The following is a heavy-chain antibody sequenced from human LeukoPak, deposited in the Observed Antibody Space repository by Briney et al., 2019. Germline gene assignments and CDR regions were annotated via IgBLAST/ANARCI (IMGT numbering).Heavy chain of an antibody. CDR3: ARERGYSYYFREDYGMDV. CDR1: GFTFSSYS. D-gene: IGHD5-18*01. V-gene: IGHV3-21*01. Sequence: GGSLRLSCAASGFTFSSYSMNWVRQAPGKGLEWVSSISSSSSYIYYADSVKGRFTISRDNAKNSLYLQMNSLRAEDTAVYYCARERGYSYYFREDYGMDVWGQGTTVTVSS. J-gene: IGHJ6*02. CDR2: ISSSSSYI.